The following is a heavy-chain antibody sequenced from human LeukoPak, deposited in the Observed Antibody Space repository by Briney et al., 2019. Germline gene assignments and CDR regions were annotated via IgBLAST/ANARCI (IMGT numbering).Heavy chain of an antibody. Sequence: PSETLSLTCTVSGGSISSSSYYWSWIRQPPGKGLEWIGYIYYSGSTNYNPSLKSRVTISVDTSKNQFSLKLSSVTAADTAVYYCARKEGYCSGGSCYSEGFDPWGQGTLVTVSS. J-gene: IGHJ5*02. CDR3: ARKEGYCSGGSCYSEGFDP. D-gene: IGHD2-15*01. CDR1: GGSISSSSYY. CDR2: IYYSGST. V-gene: IGHV4-61*05.